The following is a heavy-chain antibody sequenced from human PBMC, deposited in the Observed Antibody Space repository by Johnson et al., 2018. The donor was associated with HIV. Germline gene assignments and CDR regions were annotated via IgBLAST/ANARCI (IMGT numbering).Heavy chain of an antibody. V-gene: IGHV3-33*08. CDR3: ARDHSRDEAFDI. CDR2: IWYDGSNK. J-gene: IGHJ3*02. Sequence: QMLLVESGGGVVQPGRSLRLSCAASGFTFSSYAMHWVRQAPGKGLEWVAVIWYDGSNKYYADSVKGRFTISRDNSKNTLYLQMNSLRAEDTAVYYCARDHSRDEAFDIWGQGTMVTVSS. D-gene: IGHD5-24*01. CDR1: GFTFSSYA.